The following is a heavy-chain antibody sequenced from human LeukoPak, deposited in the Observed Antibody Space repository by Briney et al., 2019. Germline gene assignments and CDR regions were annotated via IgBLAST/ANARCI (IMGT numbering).Heavy chain of an antibody. Sequence: SETLSLTCTVSGYSISSGYFWGWIRQSPVKGLEWIGSIYPSGSTYYNPSLKSRVTISVDTSKNQFSLKLRSVPAADTAVYYCARAYSSSWYFNWFDPWGQGTLVTVSS. CDR2: IYPSGST. J-gene: IGHJ5*02. CDR1: GYSISSGYF. D-gene: IGHD6-13*01. CDR3: ARAYSSSWYFNWFDP. V-gene: IGHV4-38-2*02.